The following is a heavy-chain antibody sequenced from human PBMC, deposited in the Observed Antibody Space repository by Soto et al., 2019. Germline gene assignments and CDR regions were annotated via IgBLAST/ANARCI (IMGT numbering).Heavy chain of an antibody. V-gene: IGHV1-8*01. CDR2: VNPNSGNT. J-gene: IGHJ4*02. CDR1: GYTFTSYD. Sequence: ASVKVSCKASGYTFTSYDINWVRQATGQGLEWMGWVNPNSGNTGYAQKFQGRVNMTRNTSISTAYMEMSSLRSEDTAVYYCARALFDWFALVTDYWGQGTLVTVSS. CDR3: ARALFDWFALVTDY. D-gene: IGHD3-9*01.